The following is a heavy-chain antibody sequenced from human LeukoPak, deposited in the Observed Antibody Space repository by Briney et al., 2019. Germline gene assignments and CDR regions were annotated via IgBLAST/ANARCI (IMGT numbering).Heavy chain of an antibody. CDR1: GLSFSSSG. Sequence: GGSLRLSCAASGLSFSSSGMNWVRQAPGKGLEWVSYITATGSTIYYADSVKGRFTISRDNAKNSLYLQMNSLRPEDTAVYYCAGRGDGNLYYFDHWGQGTLVTASS. J-gene: IGHJ4*02. D-gene: IGHD5-24*01. CDR3: AGRGDGNLYYFDH. CDR2: ITATGSTI. V-gene: IGHV3-48*03.